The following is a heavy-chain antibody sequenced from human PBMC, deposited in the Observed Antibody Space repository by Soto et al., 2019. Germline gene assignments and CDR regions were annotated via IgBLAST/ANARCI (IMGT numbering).Heavy chain of an antibody. CDR3: ARDTRYSGYDGDAFDI. J-gene: IGHJ3*02. V-gene: IGHV1-2*04. Sequence: ASVKVSCKASGYTFTGYYMHWVRQAPGQGLEWMGWINPNSGGTNYAQKFQGWVTMTRDTSISTAYMELSRLRSDDTAVYYCARDTRYSGYDGDAFDIWGQGTMVTVSS. D-gene: IGHD5-12*01. CDR1: GYTFTGYY. CDR2: INPNSGGT.